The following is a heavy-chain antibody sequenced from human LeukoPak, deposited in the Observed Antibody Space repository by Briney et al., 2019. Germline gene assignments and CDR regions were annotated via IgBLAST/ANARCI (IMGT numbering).Heavy chain of an antibody. Sequence: GGSLRLSCAASEFTFSSYSMNWVRQAPGKGLEWVSYITNSGNSKSYADSVKGRFTISRDNTKNSLYLQMNSLRAEDTAVYYCVKDSPPRYSGSPPAYWGQGTLVTVSS. CDR2: ITNSGNSK. CDR3: VKDSPPRYSGSPPAY. V-gene: IGHV3-48*01. J-gene: IGHJ4*02. D-gene: IGHD1-26*01. CDR1: EFTFSSYS.